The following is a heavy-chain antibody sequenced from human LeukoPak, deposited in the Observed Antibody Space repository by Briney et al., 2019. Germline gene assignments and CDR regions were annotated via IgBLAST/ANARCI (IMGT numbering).Heavy chain of an antibody. J-gene: IGHJ4*02. D-gene: IGHD1-26*01. CDR1: GGSISGTSYY. CDR3: ARGSDEWELLRTAGFDY. CDR2: IYYSGST. V-gene: IGHV4-39*01. Sequence: SETLSLTCTVSGGSISGTSYYWGWIRQPPGKGLEWIGSIYYSGSTYYNPSLKSRVTISVDTSKNQFSLKLSSVTAADTAVYYCARGSDEWELLRTAGFDYWGQGTLVTVSS.